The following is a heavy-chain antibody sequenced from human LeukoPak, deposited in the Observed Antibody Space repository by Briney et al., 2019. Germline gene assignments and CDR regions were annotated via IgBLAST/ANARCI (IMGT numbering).Heavy chain of an antibody. CDR1: GYTFTGYY. J-gene: IGHJ5*02. CDR2: INPNSGGT. D-gene: IGHD2-2*01. V-gene: IGHV1-2*02. CDR3: ARAPGYCSSTSCQSRIWFDP. Sequence: ASVKVSCKASGYTFTGYYMHWVRLAPGQGLEWMGWINPNSGGTNYAQKFQGRVTMTRDTSISTAYMELSGLRSDDTAVYYCARAPGYCSSTSCQSRIWFDPWGQGTLVTVSS.